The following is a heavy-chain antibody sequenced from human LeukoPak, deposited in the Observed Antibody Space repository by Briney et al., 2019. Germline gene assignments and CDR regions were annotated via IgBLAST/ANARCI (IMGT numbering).Heavy chain of an antibody. Sequence: GGSLRLSCAAYGFTFSNYAMHWVRQAPGKGLEYVSAISSNGGSTYYANSVKGRFTISRDNSKNTLYLQMGSLRAEDMAVYYRARGSGSYWGQGTLVTVSS. D-gene: IGHD1-26*01. CDR3: ARGSGSY. V-gene: IGHV3-64*01. CDR2: ISSNGGST. CDR1: GFTFSNYA. J-gene: IGHJ4*02.